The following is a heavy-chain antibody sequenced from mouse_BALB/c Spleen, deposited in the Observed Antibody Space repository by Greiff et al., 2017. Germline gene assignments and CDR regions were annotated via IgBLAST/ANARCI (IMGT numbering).Heavy chain of an antibody. D-gene: IGHD4-1*01. V-gene: IGHV5-17*02. CDR1: GFTFSSFG. CDR2: ISSGSSTI. CDR3: ARGLGRPGFDY. J-gene: IGHJ2*01. Sequence: EVKVVESGGGLVQPGGSRKLSCAASGFTFSSFGMHWVRQAPEKGLEWVAYISSGSSTIYYADTVKGRFTISRDNPKNTLFLQMTSLRSEDTAMYYCARGLGRPGFDYWGQGTTLTVSS.